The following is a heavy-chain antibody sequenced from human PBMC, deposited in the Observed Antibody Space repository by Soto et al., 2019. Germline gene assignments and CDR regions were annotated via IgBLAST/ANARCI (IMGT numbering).Heavy chain of an antibody. J-gene: IGHJ5*02. CDR3: AREGTTAPNWLDP. Sequence: SETLSLTCTVSGGSISSGGYYWSWIRQHPGKGLEWIGYIYYSGSTYYNPSLKSRVTISVDTSKNQFSLKLSSVTAADTAVYYCAREGTTAPNWLDPWGQGTLVTVSS. CDR2: IYYSGST. D-gene: IGHD4-17*01. CDR1: GGSISSGGYY. V-gene: IGHV4-31*03.